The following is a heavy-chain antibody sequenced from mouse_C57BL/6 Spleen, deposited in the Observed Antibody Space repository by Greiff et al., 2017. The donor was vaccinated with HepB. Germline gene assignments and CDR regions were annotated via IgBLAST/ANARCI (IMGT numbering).Heavy chain of an antibody. CDR3: ARYLITTDGFDV. D-gene: IGHD1-1*01. Sequence: DVMLVESGGGLVQPGGSLSLSCAASGFTFTDYYMSWVRQPPGKALEWLGFIRNKANGYTTEYSASVKGRFTISRDNSQSILYLQMNALRAEDSATYYCARYLITTDGFDVWGTGTTVTVSS. CDR1: GFTFTDYY. V-gene: IGHV7-3*01. J-gene: IGHJ1*03. CDR2: IRNKANGYTT.